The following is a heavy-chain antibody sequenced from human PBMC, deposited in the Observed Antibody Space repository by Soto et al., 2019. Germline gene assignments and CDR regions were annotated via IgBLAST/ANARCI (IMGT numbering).Heavy chain of an antibody. CDR1: GGTFSSYT. CDR3: ATGTRAYYEILTGHDY. Sequence: QVQLVQSGAEVKKPGSSVKVSCKASGGTFSSYTISWVRQAPGQGLEWMGRIIPILGIANYAQKFQGRVTITADKSTSTAYMELSSLRSEDTAVYYCATGTRAYYEILTGHDYWGQGTLVTVSS. D-gene: IGHD3-9*01. V-gene: IGHV1-69*02. J-gene: IGHJ4*02. CDR2: IIPILGIA.